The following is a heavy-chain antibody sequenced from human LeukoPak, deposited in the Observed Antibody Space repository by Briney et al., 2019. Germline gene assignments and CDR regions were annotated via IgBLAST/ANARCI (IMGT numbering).Heavy chain of an antibody. Sequence: SETLSLTCTVSGGSISSSSYYWGWIRQPPGKELEWIGSIYYSGSTYYNPSLKSRVTISVDTSKNQFSLKLSSVTAADTAVYYCASIAARRGYYFDYWGQGTLVTVSS. CDR2: IYYSGST. CDR1: GGSISSSSYY. CDR3: ASIAARRGYYFDY. V-gene: IGHV4-39*01. J-gene: IGHJ4*02. D-gene: IGHD6-6*01.